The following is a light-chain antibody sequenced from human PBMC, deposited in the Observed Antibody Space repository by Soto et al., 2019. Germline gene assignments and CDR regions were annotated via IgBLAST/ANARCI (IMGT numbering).Light chain of an antibody. Sequence: DIQLTQSPSSLSASVGNRVTITCRASQGINSYLAWYQQKPGKAPRLLLYAASTLQSGVPSRFSGSGSGTDVTLIISSLQPEDFATYYCQQLNSYHPRTFGGGTKVDIK. CDR3: QQLNSYHPRT. CDR1: QGINSY. J-gene: IGKJ4*01. V-gene: IGKV1-9*01. CDR2: AAS.